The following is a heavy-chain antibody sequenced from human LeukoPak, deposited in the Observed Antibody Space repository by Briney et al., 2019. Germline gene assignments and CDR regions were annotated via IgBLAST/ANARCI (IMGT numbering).Heavy chain of an antibody. V-gene: IGHV1-8*01. CDR3: VRDGEGVAISVNFWFDP. D-gene: IGHD3-10*01. CDR2: MNPINGNT. CDR1: GFTLTNYD. J-gene: IGHJ5*02. Sequence: ASVKVSCKASGFTLTNYDINWVRQAPGQGLEWMGLMNPINGNTGYARKFQGRVTMTRDTSISTAYMELRSLTSEDTAIYYCVRDGEGVAISVNFWFDPWGQGTLVTVSS.